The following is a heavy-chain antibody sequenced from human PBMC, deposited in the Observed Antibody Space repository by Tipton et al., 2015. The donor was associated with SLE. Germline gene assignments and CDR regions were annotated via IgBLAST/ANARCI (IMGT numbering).Heavy chain of an antibody. Sequence: TLSLTCTVSGGSISSYYWSWIRQPPGKGLEWIGYIYSSGSTSYNPSLKSRVTMSIDTSENHFSLKLTSVTAADTAVYYCARGGSPFDYWGQGPLVTVSS. CDR2: IYSSGST. V-gene: IGHV4-4*08. CDR1: GGSISSYY. D-gene: IGHD3-10*01. CDR3: ARGGSPFDY. J-gene: IGHJ4*02.